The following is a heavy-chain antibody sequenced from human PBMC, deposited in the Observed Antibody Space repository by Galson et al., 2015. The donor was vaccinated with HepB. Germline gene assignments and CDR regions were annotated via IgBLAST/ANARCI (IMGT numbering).Heavy chain of an antibody. D-gene: IGHD3-22*01. CDR2: ISWNSGSI. J-gene: IGHJ3*01. CDR3: AKDTQGTYYYDSRGARWGADGAFDL. V-gene: IGHV3-9*01. Sequence: LRLSCAASGFTFDDYAMHWVRQAPGKGLEWVSGISWNSGSIGYADSVKGRFTISRDNAKNSLYLQMNSLRAEDTALYYCAKDTQGTYYYDSRGARWGADGAFDLWGQGTMVTVSS. CDR1: GFTFDDYA.